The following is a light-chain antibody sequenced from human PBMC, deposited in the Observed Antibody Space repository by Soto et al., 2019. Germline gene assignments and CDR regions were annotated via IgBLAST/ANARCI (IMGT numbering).Light chain of an antibody. CDR3: QQYNSYPWT. CDR2: AAS. J-gene: IGKJ1*01. Sequence: AIRMTQSPSSLSASTGDRVTITCRASQGISSCLAWYQQKPGKAPKLLIYAASTLQSGVPTRFSGSGSGTDFTLTISCLQSEDFATYYCQQYNSYPWTFGQGTKVEIK. V-gene: IGKV1-8*01. CDR1: QGISSC.